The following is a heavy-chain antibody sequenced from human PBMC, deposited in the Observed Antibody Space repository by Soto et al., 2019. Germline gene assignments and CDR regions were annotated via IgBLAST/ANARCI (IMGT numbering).Heavy chain of an antibody. J-gene: IGHJ2*01. D-gene: IGHD3-10*01. CDR3: ARGSGSGSPDWYFDL. CDR2: IIPIFGTA. CDR1: GGTFSSYA. V-gene: IGHV1-69*01. Sequence: QVQLVQSGAEVKKPGSSVKVSCKASGGTFSSYAISWVRQAPGQGLEWMGGIIPIFGTANYAQKFQGRVTITADESTSTAYLELRSLRTEDTAVYYCARGSGSGSPDWYFDLWGRRTLLPLSS.